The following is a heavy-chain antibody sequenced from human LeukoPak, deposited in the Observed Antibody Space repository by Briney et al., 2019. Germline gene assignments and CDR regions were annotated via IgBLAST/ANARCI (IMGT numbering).Heavy chain of an antibody. CDR3: ARERGTDYDSSGYMDY. V-gene: IGHV3-53*01. D-gene: IGHD3-22*01. Sequence: GGSLRLSCAASGFTVSSNYMSWVRQAPGKGLEWVSVTYSGGSTYYADSVKGRFTISRDNSKNTLYLQMNSLRAEDTAVYYCARERGTDYDSSGYMDYWGQGTLVTVSS. J-gene: IGHJ4*02. CDR1: GFTVSSNY. CDR2: TYSGGST.